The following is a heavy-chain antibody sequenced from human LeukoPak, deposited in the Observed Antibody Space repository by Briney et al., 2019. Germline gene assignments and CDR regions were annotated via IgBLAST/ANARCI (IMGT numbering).Heavy chain of an antibody. CDR2: INPSGGST. J-gene: IGHJ6*03. D-gene: IGHD6-13*01. CDR1: GYTFTGYY. CDR3: ARAAGIAAAGNPTYPTYYYYYYMDV. V-gene: IGHV1-46*01. Sequence: GASVKVSCKASGYTFTGYYMHWVRQAPGQGLEWMGIINPSGGSTSYAQKFQGRVTMTRDTSTSTVYMELSSLRSEDTAVYYCARAAGIAAAGNPTYPTYYYYYYMDVWGKGTTVTISS.